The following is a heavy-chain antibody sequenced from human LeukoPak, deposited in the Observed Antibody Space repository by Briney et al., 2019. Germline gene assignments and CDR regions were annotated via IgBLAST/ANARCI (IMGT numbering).Heavy chain of an antibody. CDR1: GGSISSSSYY. J-gene: IGHJ3*02. CDR3: ARGWELLVAFDI. CDR2: SYYSGST. V-gene: IGHV4-39*07. D-gene: IGHD1-26*01. Sequence: SETLSLTCTVSGGSISSSSYYGGWIRQPPGKGLEWIGSSYYSGSTYYNPSLNIRVTISVDTSKNQFSLKLSSVTAADTAVYYCARGWELLVAFDIWGQGTMVTVSS.